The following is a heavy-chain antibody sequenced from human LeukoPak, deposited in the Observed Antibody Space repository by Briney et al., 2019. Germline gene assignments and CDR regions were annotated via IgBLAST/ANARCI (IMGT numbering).Heavy chain of an antibody. CDR3: ARDTTGGLPFDY. CDR2: INPKTGGT. D-gene: IGHD2-8*02. V-gene: IGHV1-2*02. CDR1: RYTFVYYY. Sequence: ASVKGFFQTPRYTFVYYYIHWFREAPGQGLEWMGWINPKTGGTNFAQKFQGRVTMTRDTSITTAYMELSGLRSDDTAVYYCARDTTGGLPFDYWGQGTLVTVSS. J-gene: IGHJ4*02.